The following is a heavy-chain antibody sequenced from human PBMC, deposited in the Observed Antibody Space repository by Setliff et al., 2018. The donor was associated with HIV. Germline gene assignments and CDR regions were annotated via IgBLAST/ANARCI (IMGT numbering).Heavy chain of an antibody. D-gene: IGHD3-3*01. V-gene: IGHV3-74*01. CDR3: VREADGHPGTYDL. CDR1: GFTFSRDW. J-gene: IGHJ4*02. Sequence: VASGFTFSRDWMLWVRQAPGKGLVWVSRINSDGSSTSYADFVRGRFTMSRDNDKSILYLEMNGLRVDDTAVYYCVREADGHPGTYDLWGQGTLVTVSS. CDR2: INSDGSST.